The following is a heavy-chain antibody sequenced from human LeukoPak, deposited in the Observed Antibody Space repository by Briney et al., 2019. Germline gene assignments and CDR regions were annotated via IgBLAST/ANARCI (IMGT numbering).Heavy chain of an antibody. J-gene: IGHJ4*02. CDR2: ISSSSSYI. Sequence: PGGSLRLSRAASGFTFSSYSMNWVRQAPGKGLEWVSSISSSSSYIYYADSVKGRFTISRDNAKNSLYLQMNSLRAEDTAVYYCARDRIGDDYIWGSYRPLADYWGQGTLVTVSS. CDR3: ARDRIGDDYIWGSYRPLADY. V-gene: IGHV3-21*01. D-gene: IGHD3-16*02. CDR1: GFTFSSYS.